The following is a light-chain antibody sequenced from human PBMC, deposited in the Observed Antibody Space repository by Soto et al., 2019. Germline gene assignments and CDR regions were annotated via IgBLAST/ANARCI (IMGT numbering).Light chain of an antibody. V-gene: IGLV1-40*01. CDR2: SHN. J-gene: IGLJ3*02. Sequence: QAAVTQPTSVSGAPGQRVTISCTGSTSNIGAGYDVHWYQQLPGTAPRLLISSHNNRPSGVPDRFFGSKSGTSASLTIIGLQAEDEADYYCQSYDISLGGSGVFGGGTKVTVL. CDR3: QSYDISLGGSGV. CDR1: TSNIGAGYD.